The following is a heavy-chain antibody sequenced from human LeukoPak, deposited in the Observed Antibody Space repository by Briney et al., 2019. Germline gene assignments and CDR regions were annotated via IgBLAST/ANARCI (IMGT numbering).Heavy chain of an antibody. V-gene: IGHV3-30*02. D-gene: IGHD4-17*01. Sequence: GGSLRLSCAVSGFTLDSFAMHWVRQAPGKGLEWVAFIRYDGSNKYYADSLRGRFTISRDNSKNTLYLQMNSLTAEDTAVYYCAKRMGPMVTTGDRPLDYWGQGILVTVSS. CDR2: IRYDGSNK. J-gene: IGHJ4*02. CDR3: AKRMGPMVTTGDRPLDY. CDR1: GFTLDSFA.